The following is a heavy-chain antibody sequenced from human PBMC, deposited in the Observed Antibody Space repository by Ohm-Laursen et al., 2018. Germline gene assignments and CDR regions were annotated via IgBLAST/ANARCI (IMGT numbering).Heavy chain of an antibody. V-gene: IGHV3-11*01. CDR2: ISSSGSTI. CDR3: ARAGGTYCTNGVCSDHYYYYYGMDV. D-gene: IGHD2-8*01. CDR1: GFTFSDYY. Sequence: SLRLSCAASGFTFSDYYMSWIRQAPGKGLEWVSYISSSGSTIYYADSVKGRFTISRDNAKNSLYLQMNSLRAEDTAVYYCARAGGTYCTNGVCSDHYYYYYGMDVWGQGTTVTVSS. J-gene: IGHJ6*02.